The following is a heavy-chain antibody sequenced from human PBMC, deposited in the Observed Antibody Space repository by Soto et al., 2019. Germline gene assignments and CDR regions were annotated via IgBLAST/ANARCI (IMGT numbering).Heavy chain of an antibody. V-gene: IGHV4-39*01. D-gene: IGHD6-6*01. J-gene: IGHJ4*02. CDR2: IYYSGST. CDR3: ATSIAAFFDY. CDR1: DGSITSSSYY. Sequence: PSETLSLTSTVYDGSITSSSYYWGWLRQPPGKGLEWIGSIYYSGSTYYNPSLKSRVTISVDTSKNQFSLKLSSVTAADTAVYYCATSIAAFFDYWGQGTLVTVSS.